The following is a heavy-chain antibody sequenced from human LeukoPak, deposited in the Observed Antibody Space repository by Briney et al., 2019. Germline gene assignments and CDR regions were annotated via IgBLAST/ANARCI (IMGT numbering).Heavy chain of an antibody. CDR1: GGSISSGGYY. J-gene: IGHJ5*02. D-gene: IGHD6-19*01. CDR3: ARVGLDNTGWHISWFEP. V-gene: IGHV3-11*01. CDR2: ITTNGAST. Sequence: LSLTCTVSGGSISSGGYYWSWIRQPPGKGLEWIPYITTNGASTYYATSVKGRFTISRDNAQNSLFLQMNSLRAEDTAIYYCARVGLDNTGWHISWFEPWGQGTLVTVSS.